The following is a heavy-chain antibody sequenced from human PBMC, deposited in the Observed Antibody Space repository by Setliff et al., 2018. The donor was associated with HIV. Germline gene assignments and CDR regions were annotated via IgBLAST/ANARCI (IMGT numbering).Heavy chain of an antibody. V-gene: IGHV3-7*01. CDR2: INEDGSKR. CDR1: GFASGKVFSSYW. D-gene: IGHD3-10*01. J-gene: IGHJ4*02. CDR3: ARLRPYNSALDY. Sequence: GGSLRLSCVASGFASGKVFSSYWMSWVRQAPGKGLEWVASINEDGSKRYFVDSVKGRFTIPRDNAEYSLHLQMNSLRPEDTAVYYCARLRPYNSALDYWGQGTLVTVSS.